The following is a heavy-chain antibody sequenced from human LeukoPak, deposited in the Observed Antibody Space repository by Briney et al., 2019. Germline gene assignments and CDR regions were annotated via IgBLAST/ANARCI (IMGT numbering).Heavy chain of an antibody. CDR1: GYSISSGYY. V-gene: IGHV4-38-2*01. D-gene: IGHD2-2*01. Sequence: SETLSLTCAVSGYSISSGYYWGWIRQPPGKGLEWIGSIYHSGSTYYNPSLKSRVTISVDTSKNQFSLKLSSVTAADTAVYYCAEGYCSSTSCYGLSSSSYYFDYWGQGTLVTVSS. J-gene: IGHJ4*02. CDR3: AEGYCSSTSCYGLSSSSYYFDY. CDR2: IYHSGST.